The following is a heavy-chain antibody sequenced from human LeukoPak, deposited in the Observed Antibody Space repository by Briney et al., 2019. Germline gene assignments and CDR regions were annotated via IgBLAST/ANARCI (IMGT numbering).Heavy chain of an antibody. Sequence: SETLSLTCTVSGGSISSYYWSWIRQPAGKGLEWIGRIYTSGSTNYNPSLKSRVTISVDTSKNQFSLKLSSVTAADTAVYYCARDRVLRFSPHFDLWGRGTLVTVSS. CDR2: IYTSGST. D-gene: IGHD3-3*01. V-gene: IGHV4-4*07. CDR1: GGSISSYY. CDR3: ARDRVLRFSPHFDL. J-gene: IGHJ2*01.